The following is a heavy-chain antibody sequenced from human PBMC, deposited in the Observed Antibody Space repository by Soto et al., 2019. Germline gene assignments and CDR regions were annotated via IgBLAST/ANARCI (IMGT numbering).Heavy chain of an antibody. V-gene: IGHV3-21*01. CDR2: ISSSSYI. J-gene: IGHJ4*02. CDR1: GFTFSSYS. CDR3: IYCSSTSCYPDY. D-gene: IGHD2-2*01. Sequence: GGSLRLSCAASGFTFSSYSMNWVRQAPGKGLEWVSSISSSSYIYYADSVKGRFTISRDNAKNSLYLQMNSLRAEDTAVYYCIYCSSTSCYPDYWGQGTLVTVSS.